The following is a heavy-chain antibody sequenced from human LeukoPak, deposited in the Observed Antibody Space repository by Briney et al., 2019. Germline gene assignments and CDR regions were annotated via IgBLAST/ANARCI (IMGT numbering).Heavy chain of an antibody. CDR3: SRGLNYHGSSGYPEYYYYYYMDV. V-gene: IGHV3-74*01. J-gene: IGHJ6*03. CDR1: GFTFSSYW. CDR2: INFDGSST. Sequence: GGSLRLSCAGSGFTFSSYWMHWVRQAPGKGLVWVSRINFDGSSTCYADSVKGRFTISRDNTKNTLYLQLNSLRAEDTAVQYCSRGLNYHGSSGYPEYYYYYYMDVWGKRTTVSVSS. D-gene: IGHD3-22*01.